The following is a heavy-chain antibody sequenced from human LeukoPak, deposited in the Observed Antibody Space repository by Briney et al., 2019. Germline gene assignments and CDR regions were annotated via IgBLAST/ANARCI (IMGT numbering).Heavy chain of an antibody. J-gene: IGHJ3*02. CDR2: IYNSGST. D-gene: IGHD2-2*01. CDR3: AVYCSSASCYARRAFDI. CDR1: GGSISSSGYY. Sequence: SETLSLTCTVSGGSISSSGYYWGWIRQPPGKGLEWIGSIYNSGSTYYNPSLKSRVTISEDTSKNQFSLKLSSVTAADTAVYYCAVYCSSASCYARRAFDIWGQGTTVTVSS. V-gene: IGHV4-39*01.